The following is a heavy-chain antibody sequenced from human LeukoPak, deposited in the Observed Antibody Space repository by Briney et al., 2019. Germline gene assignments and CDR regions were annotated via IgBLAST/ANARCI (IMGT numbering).Heavy chain of an antibody. D-gene: IGHD3-22*01. CDR1: GFTFSSYV. CDR3: ARLHYYDSRGYFNDDY. V-gene: IGHV3-66*04. Sequence: GGSLRLSCAASGFTFSSYVMHWVRQAPGKGLEWVSVFYSGGSAYYADSVKGRFTISRDNSKNTLFLQMNSLRAEDTAVYYCARLHYYDSRGYFNDDYWGQGTLVTVSS. J-gene: IGHJ4*02. CDR2: FYSGGSA.